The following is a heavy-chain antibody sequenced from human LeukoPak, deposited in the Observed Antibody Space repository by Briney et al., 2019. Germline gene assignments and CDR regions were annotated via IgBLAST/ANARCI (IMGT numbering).Heavy chain of an antibody. J-gene: IGHJ6*03. D-gene: IGHD3-22*01. Sequence: GGSLRLSCAASGFTFSSYSMNWVRQAPGKGLEWVSSISNSSSYIYYADSVKGRFTISRDNAKNSLYLQMNSLRAEDTAVYYCARDQGYYYDSSGYYSDYYYMDVWGKGTTVTVSS. V-gene: IGHV3-21*01. CDR2: ISNSSSYI. CDR1: GFTFSSYS. CDR3: ARDQGYYYDSSGYYSDYYYMDV.